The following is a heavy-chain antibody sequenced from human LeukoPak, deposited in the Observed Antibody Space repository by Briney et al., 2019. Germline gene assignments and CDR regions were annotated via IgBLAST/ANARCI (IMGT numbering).Heavy chain of an antibody. D-gene: IGHD4-11*01. CDR2: INHSGSA. Sequence: KPSETLSLTCAVSGGSFSGYYWTWIRQLPGKGLEWIGEINHSGSANYNPSLMSRVTISLDTSKNHFSLNLSSVTAADTAVYYCARGQGTVTTHWGQGTLVTVSS. J-gene: IGHJ4*02. CDR3: ARGQGTVTTH. V-gene: IGHV4-34*01. CDR1: GGSFSGYY.